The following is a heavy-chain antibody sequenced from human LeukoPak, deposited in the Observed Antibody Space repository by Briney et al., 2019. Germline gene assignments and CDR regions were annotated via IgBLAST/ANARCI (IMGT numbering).Heavy chain of an antibody. CDR3: TREGRDGYNLGY. Sequence: PSETLSLTCTVSGYSISSGYYWGWIRQPPGKGLEWIGEIYHSGSTNYNPSLKSRVTIFVDKSKNQFSLQLSSVTAADTAVYYCTREGRDGYNLGYWGQGTLVTVSS. CDR1: GYSISSGYY. CDR2: IYHSGST. V-gene: IGHV4-38-2*02. J-gene: IGHJ4*02. D-gene: IGHD5-24*01.